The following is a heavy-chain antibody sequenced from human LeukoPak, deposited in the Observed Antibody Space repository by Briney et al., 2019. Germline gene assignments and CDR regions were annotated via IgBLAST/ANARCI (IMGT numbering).Heavy chain of an antibody. J-gene: IGHJ5*02. CDR3: ARDRREYGDYVSIWFDP. D-gene: IGHD4-17*01. V-gene: IGHV1-46*01. CDR2: INPNSGST. Sequence: ASVKVSCKASGYTFTSYGISWVRQAPGQGLEWMGFINPNSGSTIYAQKFQGRVTMTRDTPTNTVYMEVNSLRSEDTAVYYCARDRREYGDYVSIWFDPWGQGTLVTVSS. CDR1: GYTFTSYG.